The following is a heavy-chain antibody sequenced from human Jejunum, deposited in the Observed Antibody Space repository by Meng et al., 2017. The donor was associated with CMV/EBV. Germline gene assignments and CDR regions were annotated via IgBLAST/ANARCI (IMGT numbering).Heavy chain of an antibody. V-gene: IGHV4-39*01. D-gene: IGHD6-6*01. CDR1: GGLNSSSIHY. Sequence: LALACTVCGGLNSSSIHYWTWIRQPPGKGLEWIGSGSTYYNPSLKSRVTISVDTSKNQFSLMLTSVTAADTAVYYCVDYSSSYGWFDPWGQGTLVTVSS. CDR3: VDYSSSYGWFDP. J-gene: IGHJ5*02. CDR2: GST.